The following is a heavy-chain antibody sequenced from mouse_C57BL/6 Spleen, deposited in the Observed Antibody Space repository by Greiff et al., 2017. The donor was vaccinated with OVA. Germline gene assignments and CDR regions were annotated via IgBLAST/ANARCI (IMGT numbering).Heavy chain of an antibody. CDR3: ARSPFTTVVAKRGYFDY. CDR2: LDPEDGET. V-gene: IGHV14-2*01. Sequence: EVQLQQSGAELVKPGASVKLSCTASGFNIKDYYMHWVKQRTEQGLEWIGRLDPEDGETKYAPKFQGKATITADTSSNTAYLQLSSLTSEDTAVYYCARSPFTTVVAKRGYFDYWGQGTTLTVSS. J-gene: IGHJ2*01. D-gene: IGHD1-1*01. CDR1: GFNIKDYY.